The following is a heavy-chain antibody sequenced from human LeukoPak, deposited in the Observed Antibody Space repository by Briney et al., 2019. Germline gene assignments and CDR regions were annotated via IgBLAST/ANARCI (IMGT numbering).Heavy chain of an antibody. CDR1: GGSISSSSYY. CDR3: ARVVTAMVHGPPDYFDY. D-gene: IGHD5-18*01. Sequence: SETLSLTCTVSGGSISSSSYYWGWIRQPPGKGLEWIGSIYYSGSTYYNPSLKSRVTISVDTSKNQFSLKLSSVTAADTAVYYCARVVTAMVHGPPDYFDYWGQGTLVTVSS. CDR2: IYYSGST. J-gene: IGHJ4*02. V-gene: IGHV4-39*07.